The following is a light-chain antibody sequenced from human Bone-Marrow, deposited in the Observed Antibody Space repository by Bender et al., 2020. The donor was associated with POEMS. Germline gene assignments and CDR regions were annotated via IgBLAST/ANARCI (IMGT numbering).Light chain of an antibody. CDR1: DIGRKR. J-gene: IGLJ2*01. CDR2: DFS. V-gene: IGLV3-21*02. Sequence: SYVLTQPPSLSVAPGQTAWIACGGNDIGRKRVHWYQQKPGQAPVLVASDFSDRPSGIPERISASNSVNTATLTISRVEAGDEADYYCQVWDSSSDHVVFGGGTKLTVL. CDR3: QVWDSSSDHVV.